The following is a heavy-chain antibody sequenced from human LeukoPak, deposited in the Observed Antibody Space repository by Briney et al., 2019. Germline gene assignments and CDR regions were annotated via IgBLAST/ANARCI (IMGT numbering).Heavy chain of an antibody. CDR1: GFTFSSYW. D-gene: IGHD3-3*01. J-gene: IGHJ4*02. CDR3: ACYDFWSGYSPFDY. V-gene: IGHV3-7*01. Sequence: GGSLRLSCAASGFTFSSYWMSWVRQAPGKGLEWVANIKQDGSEKYYVDSVKGRFTISRDNAKNSLYLQMNSLRAEDTAVYYCACYDFWSGYSPFDYWGQGTLVTVSS. CDR2: IKQDGSEK.